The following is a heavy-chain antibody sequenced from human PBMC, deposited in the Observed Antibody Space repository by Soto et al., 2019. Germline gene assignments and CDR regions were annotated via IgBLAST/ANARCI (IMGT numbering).Heavy chain of an antibody. CDR3: ARDLERDYYDSSGSRPPRRYYYYGMDV. D-gene: IGHD3-22*01. J-gene: IGHJ6*02. CDR2: IIPIFGTA. V-gene: IGHV1-69*13. CDR1: GGTFSSYA. Sequence: SVKVSCKASGGTFSSYAISWVRQAPGQGLEWMGGIIPIFGTANYAQKFQGRVTITADASTSTAYMELSSLRSEDTAVYYCARDLERDYYDSSGSRPPRRYYYYGMDVWGQGTTVTVSS.